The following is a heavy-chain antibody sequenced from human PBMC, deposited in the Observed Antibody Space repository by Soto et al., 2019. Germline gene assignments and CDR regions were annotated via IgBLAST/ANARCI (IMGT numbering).Heavy chain of an antibody. CDR2: ISHDGTHK. J-gene: IGHJ4*02. CDR3: ARVYSSSWYESYFDY. CDR1: GFTFNIYA. Sequence: QVQVVETGGGVVQPGRSLRLSCTASGFTFNIYAMHWVRQAPGKGLEWVAMISHDGTHKYYADSVKGRFIISRDNSKNSLYLQMNSLRPEDTAVYFCARVYSSSWYESYFDYWGQGTLVTVSS. V-gene: IGHV3-30-3*01. D-gene: IGHD6-13*01.